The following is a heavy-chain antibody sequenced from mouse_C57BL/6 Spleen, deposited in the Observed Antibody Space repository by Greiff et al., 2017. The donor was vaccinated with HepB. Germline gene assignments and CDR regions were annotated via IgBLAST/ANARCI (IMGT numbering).Heavy chain of an antibody. J-gene: IGHJ2*01. V-gene: IGHV5-16*01. CDR1: GFTFSDYY. CDR2: INYDGSST. Sequence: VQLKESAGGLVQPGSSMKLSCTASGFTFSDYYMSWVRQFPEKGLEWVANINYDGSSTYYLDSLKSRFIISRDNAKNILYLQMSSLKSEDTATYYCEREGAYGYAEYWGQGATPIVSS. D-gene: IGHD2-2*01. CDR3: EREGAYGYAEY.